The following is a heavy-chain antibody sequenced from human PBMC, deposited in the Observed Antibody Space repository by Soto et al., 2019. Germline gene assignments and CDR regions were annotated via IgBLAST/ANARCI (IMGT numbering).Heavy chain of an antibody. J-gene: IGHJ6*02. D-gene: IGHD2-21*02. V-gene: IGHV4-59*01. Sequence: XGTLSLTCTVSGGSISRSYWSWIRQPPGKGLEWIGYIYYSGSTNYNPSLKSRVTISVDTSKNQFSLKLSSVTAADTAVYYCARAQTGVYCGADCYPQTAGGMDVWGQGTTVTVSS. CDR1: GGSISRSY. CDR3: ARAQTGVYCGADCYPQTAGGMDV. CDR2: IYYSGST.